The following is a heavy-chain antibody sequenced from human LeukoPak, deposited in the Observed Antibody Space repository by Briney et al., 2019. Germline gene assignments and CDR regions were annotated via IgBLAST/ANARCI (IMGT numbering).Heavy chain of an antibody. CDR3: AKGGGGGNSGYLDY. CDR1: GFSFSDYG. V-gene: IGHV3-33*06. D-gene: IGHD4-23*01. J-gene: IGHJ4*02. CDR2: IWFDGVNK. Sequence: GGSLRLSCTASGFSFSDYGLHWVRQAPGKGLEWVAIIWFDGVNKYYEDSVKGRFTISRDISKNTFYLQMNSLRAEDTAVYYCAKGGGGGNSGYLDYWGQGTLVTVSS.